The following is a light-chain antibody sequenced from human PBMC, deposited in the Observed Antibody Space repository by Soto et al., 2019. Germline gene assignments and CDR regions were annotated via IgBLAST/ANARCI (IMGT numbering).Light chain of an antibody. Sequence: EIVMTQSPATLSVSPGERATLSCRASQSVRSNLAWYQQKPGQAPRLLIYGASTRATGIPARFSGSGSGTEFTLTISSLQSEDFAVYYCQQYNNWSFTCGPGT. CDR2: GAS. J-gene: IGKJ3*01. CDR1: QSVRSN. V-gene: IGKV3-15*01. CDR3: QQYNNWSFT.